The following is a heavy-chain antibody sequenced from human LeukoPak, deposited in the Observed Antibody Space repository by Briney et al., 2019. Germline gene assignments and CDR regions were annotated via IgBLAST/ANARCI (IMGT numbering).Heavy chain of an antibody. V-gene: IGHV3-23*01. J-gene: IGHJ4*02. CDR2: FSGSGGRT. CDR3: AKVTSSYNYFDY. D-gene: IGHD2-2*01. CDR1: GFTFATYP. Sequence: PGGSLRLSCEASGFTFATYPMSWVRQAPGPGLEWVSTFSGSGGRTLYADSVKGRFTISRDNSKNTLSLQMNSLRAEDTAVYYCAKVTSSYNYFDYWGQGSLVTVSS.